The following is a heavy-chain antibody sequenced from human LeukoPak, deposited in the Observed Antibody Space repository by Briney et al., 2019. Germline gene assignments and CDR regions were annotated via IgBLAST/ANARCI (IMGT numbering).Heavy chain of an antibody. V-gene: IGHV3-53*01. CDR1: GFSFSSNY. J-gene: IGHJ4*02. Sequence: GGSLRLSCAASGFSFSSNYISWVRQAPGKGLEWVSVIYSGGSTKYADSVKARFTISRDNSKNTVYLQMNSLRAEDTAVYYCARATLDNWGQGTLVTVSS. CDR2: IYSGGST. CDR3: ARATLDN.